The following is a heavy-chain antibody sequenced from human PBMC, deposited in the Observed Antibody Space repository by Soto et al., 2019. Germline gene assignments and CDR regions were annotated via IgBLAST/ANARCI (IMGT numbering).Heavy chain of an antibody. CDR3: RTSSWYEYSSHGGDYYYGMDV. CDR2: IKSKTDGGTT. D-gene: IGHD6-13*01. V-gene: IGHV3-15*07. CDR1: GFTFSNAW. Sequence: GGSLRLSCAASGFTFSNAWMNWVRQAPGKGLEWVGRIKSKTDGGTTDYAAPVKGRFTISRDDSKNTLYLQMNSLKTEDTAVYYCRTSSWYEYSSHGGDYYYGMDVWGQGTTVTVSS. J-gene: IGHJ6*02.